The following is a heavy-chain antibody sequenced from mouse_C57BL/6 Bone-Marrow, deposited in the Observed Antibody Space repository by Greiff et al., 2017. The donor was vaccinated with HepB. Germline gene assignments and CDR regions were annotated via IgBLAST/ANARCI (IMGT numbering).Heavy chain of an antibody. Sequence: QVQLQQPGAELVKPGASVKLSCKASGYTFTSYWMQWVKQRPGQGLEWIGEIDPSDSYTNYNQKFKGKATLTVDTSSSTAYMQLSSLTSEDSAVYYCARDGYYDYDGAWFAYWGQGTLVTVSA. CDR3: ARDGYYDYDGAWFAY. D-gene: IGHD2-4*01. CDR2: IDPSDSYT. J-gene: IGHJ3*01. V-gene: IGHV1-50*01. CDR1: GYTFTSYW.